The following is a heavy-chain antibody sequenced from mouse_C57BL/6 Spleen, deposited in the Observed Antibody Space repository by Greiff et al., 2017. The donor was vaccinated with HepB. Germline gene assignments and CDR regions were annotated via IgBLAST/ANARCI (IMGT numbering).Heavy chain of an antibody. CDR2: INPSNGGT. CDR1: GYTFTSYW. J-gene: IGHJ4*01. Sequence: VQLQQSGTELVKPGASVKLSCKASGYTFTSYWMHWVKQRPGQGLEWIGNINPSNGGTNYNEKFKSKATLTVDKSSSTAYMQLSSLTSEDSAVYYCARSDSNSDYAMDYWGQGTSVTVSS. D-gene: IGHD2-5*01. V-gene: IGHV1-53*01. CDR3: ARSDSNSDYAMDY.